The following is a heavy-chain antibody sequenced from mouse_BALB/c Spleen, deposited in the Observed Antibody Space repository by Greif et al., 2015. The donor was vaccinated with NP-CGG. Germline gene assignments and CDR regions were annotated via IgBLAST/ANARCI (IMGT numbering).Heavy chain of an antibody. CDR1: GYTFTSYW. J-gene: IGHJ4*01. V-gene: IGHV1S81*02. CDR2: INPSNGRT. Sequence: VQLQQSGAELVKPGASVKLSCKASGYTFTSYWMHWVKQRPGQGLEWIGEINPSNGRTNYNEKFKSKATLTVDKSSSTAYMQLSSLTSEDSAVYYCARSLYDYDGGYAMDYWGQGTSVTVSP. CDR3: ARSLYDYDGGYAMDY. D-gene: IGHD2-4*01.